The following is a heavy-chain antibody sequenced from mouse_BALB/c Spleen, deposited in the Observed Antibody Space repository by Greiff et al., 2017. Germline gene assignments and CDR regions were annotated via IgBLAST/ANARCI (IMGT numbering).Heavy chain of an antibody. D-gene: IGHD1-1*01. Sequence: EVQLVESGPGLVKPSQSLSLTCSVTGYSITSGYYWNWIRQFPGNKLEWMGYISYDGSNNYNPSLKNRISITRDTSKNQFFLKLNSVTTEDTATYYCARRDYGSRSGDYWGQGTTLTVSS. CDR3: ARRDYGSRSGDY. CDR1: GYSITSGYY. CDR2: ISYDGSN. J-gene: IGHJ2*01. V-gene: IGHV3-6*02.